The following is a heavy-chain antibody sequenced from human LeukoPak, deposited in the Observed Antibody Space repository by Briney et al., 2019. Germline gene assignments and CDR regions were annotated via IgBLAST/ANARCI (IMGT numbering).Heavy chain of an antibody. Sequence: SETLSLTCTVSGGSISSGSYYWSWIRQPAGKGLEWIGRIYTSGSTNYNPSLKSRVTISVDTSKNQFSLKLSSATAADTAVYYCARDSEAVAGTILDYWGQGTLVTVSS. CDR1: GGSISSGSYY. CDR3: ARDSEAVAGTILDY. V-gene: IGHV4-61*02. D-gene: IGHD6-19*01. J-gene: IGHJ4*02. CDR2: IYTSGST.